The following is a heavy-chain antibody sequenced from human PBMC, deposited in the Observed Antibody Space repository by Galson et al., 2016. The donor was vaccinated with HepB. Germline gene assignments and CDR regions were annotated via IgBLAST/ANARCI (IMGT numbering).Heavy chain of an antibody. CDR2: INHSGST. CDR3: ARVVVAATNWFDL. Sequence: SETLSLTCGVYGGSFNAYYWSWIRQPPGKGLEWIGEINHSGSTKSNPSLKTRVTMSVDTSKNQFSLNLTSTTAADTAVYYCARVVVAATNWFDLWGQGTLVTVAS. D-gene: IGHD2-21*01. CDR1: GGSFNAYY. J-gene: IGHJ5*02. V-gene: IGHV4-34*01.